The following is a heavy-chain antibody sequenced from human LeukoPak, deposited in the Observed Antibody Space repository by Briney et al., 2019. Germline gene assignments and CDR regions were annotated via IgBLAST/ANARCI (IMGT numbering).Heavy chain of an antibody. CDR3: ASWGLMTAVSPRDF. Sequence: GGSLRLSRAHSGFTFSSYAMSWVRQAPGTGLEWASAISGSGGSTYYEDPAKGRFTISRDNSKNTLYLQLNSLRADDTAVYYLASWGLMTAVSPRDFWGQGTLVTVSS. CDR1: GFTFSSYA. J-gene: IGHJ4*02. CDR2: ISGSGGST. D-gene: IGHD7-27*01. V-gene: IGHV3-23*01.